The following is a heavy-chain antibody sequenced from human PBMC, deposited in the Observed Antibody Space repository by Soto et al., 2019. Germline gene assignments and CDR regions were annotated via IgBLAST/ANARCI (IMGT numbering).Heavy chain of an antibody. CDR3: AKDHIRDGVVVVAATRYYYGMDV. Sequence: QVQLVESGGGVVQPGRSLRLSCAASGFTFSSYGMHWVRQAPGKGLGWVAVISYDGSNEYYADSVKGRFTISRDNSKNTLYLQMNSLRAEDTAVYYCAKDHIRDGVVVVAATRYYYGMDVWGQGTTVTVSS. D-gene: IGHD2-15*01. J-gene: IGHJ6*02. CDR1: GFTFSSYG. V-gene: IGHV3-30*18. CDR2: ISYDGSNE.